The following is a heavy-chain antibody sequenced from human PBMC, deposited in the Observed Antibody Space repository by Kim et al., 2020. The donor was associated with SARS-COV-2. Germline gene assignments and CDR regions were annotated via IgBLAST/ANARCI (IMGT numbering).Heavy chain of an antibody. Sequence: SETLSLTCAVYGGSSSGYYWSWIRQPPGKGLEWIGEINQSGSTNYNPSLKSRVTISVDTPKNQFLLKLSSVTAADTAVYYCASSPASYYYYGMDVWGQGTTVTVSS. CDR3: ASSPASYYYYGMDV. CDR2: INQSGST. J-gene: IGHJ6*02. V-gene: IGHV4-34*01. CDR1: GGSSSGYY.